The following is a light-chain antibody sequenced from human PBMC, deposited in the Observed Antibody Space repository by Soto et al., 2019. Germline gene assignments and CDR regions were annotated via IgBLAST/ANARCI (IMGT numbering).Light chain of an antibody. Sequence: QSVLTQPASVSGSPGQSITISCTGTSSDVGGYNYVSWYQHHPGKAPKLIIYEVSNRPSGVSHRFSASKSGNTASLTISGLQTEDEADYYCSSHTTSSTLVVFGGGTKLTVL. J-gene: IGLJ3*02. CDR2: EVS. V-gene: IGLV2-14*01. CDR1: SSDVGGYNY. CDR3: SSHTTSSTLVV.